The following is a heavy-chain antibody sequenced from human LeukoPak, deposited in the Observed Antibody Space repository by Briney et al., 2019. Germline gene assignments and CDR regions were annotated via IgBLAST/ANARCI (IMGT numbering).Heavy chain of an antibody. J-gene: IGHJ4*02. V-gene: IGHV1-2*02. CDR3: ARDHDYGPDY. D-gene: IGHD4/OR15-4a*01. CDR2: IKPDSGAT. Sequence: ASVKVSCKASGYTFTVHYMHWLRQAPGQGPEWMGWIKPDSGATNFAQNFQGRVTMTSDTSINTAYMELSSLTSDDTAMCYCARDHDYGPDYWGQGTLVTVSA. CDR1: GYTFTVHY.